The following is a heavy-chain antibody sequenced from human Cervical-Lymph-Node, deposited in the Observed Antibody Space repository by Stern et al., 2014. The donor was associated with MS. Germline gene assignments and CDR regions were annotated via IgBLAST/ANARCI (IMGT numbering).Heavy chain of an antibody. CDR1: GYTFTSHY. CDR2: IIPSGDSA. J-gene: IGHJ4*02. Sequence: VQMVESGAEVKKPGASVKGSCKASGYTFTSHYMHWVRQAPGQGLELGGIIIPSGDSASYAQKSQGRVTMPRDTSTSTVYMELSSLRSEDTAVYYCASGTGSKRPTGNYWGQGTLVTVSS. D-gene: IGHD3/OR15-3a*01. V-gene: IGHV1-46*01. CDR3: ASGTGSKRPTGNY.